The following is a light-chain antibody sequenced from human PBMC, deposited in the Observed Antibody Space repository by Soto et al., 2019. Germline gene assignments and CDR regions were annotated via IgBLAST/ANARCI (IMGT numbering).Light chain of an antibody. CDR3: QQYNSFPPYT. J-gene: IGKJ2*01. V-gene: IGKV3-15*01. Sequence: EIILTQSPASLSVSPGERATLSCRASQSVNNNLAWYQQKPGQAPRLLIYGASTRAPGIPGRFRGSGSGTEFTLTITSLQSEDFAVHFWQQYNSFPPYTFGQGTKLEIK. CDR2: GAS. CDR1: QSVNNN.